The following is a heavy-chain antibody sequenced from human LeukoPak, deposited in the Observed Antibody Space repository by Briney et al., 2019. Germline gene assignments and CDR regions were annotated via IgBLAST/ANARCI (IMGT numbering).Heavy chain of an antibody. CDR3: VRSPIGASAY. Sequence: ASVKVSCKPSGYTFTDSYIHWVRQAPGVGLQWMGWISPNNGDTKYAEDFQDRVTMTSDTSINTAYMELTGLTPDDTAVYYCVRSPIGASAYWGRGTLVTVSS. J-gene: IGHJ4*02. D-gene: IGHD3-10*01. CDR1: GYTFTDSY. CDR2: ISPNNGDT. V-gene: IGHV1-2*02.